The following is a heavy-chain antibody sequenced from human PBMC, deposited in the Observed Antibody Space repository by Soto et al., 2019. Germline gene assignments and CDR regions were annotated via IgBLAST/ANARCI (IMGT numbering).Heavy chain of an antibody. Sequence: QVQLVESGGDVVQPGRSLRLSCAASGFTFSNYGMHWVRQAPGKGLEWVAVITSNGGSEHYADSLKGRFTISRDNSKNTLYLQMNSLRAEDTAVYYCVRDDDQEANALDYWGQGTLVTVSS. CDR3: VRDDDQEANALDY. V-gene: IGHV3-33*01. CDR1: GFTFSNYG. J-gene: IGHJ4*02. CDR2: ITSNGGSE. D-gene: IGHD2-2*01.